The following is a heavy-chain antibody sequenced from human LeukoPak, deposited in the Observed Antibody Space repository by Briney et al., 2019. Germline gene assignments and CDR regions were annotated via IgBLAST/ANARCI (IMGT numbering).Heavy chain of an antibody. D-gene: IGHD6-19*01. V-gene: IGHV3-21*01. CDR2: ISTSSSYI. Sequence: PGGSLRLSCAASGFTFSSYSMNWVRQAPGKGLEWVPSISTSSSYIYYADSVKGRFTISRDNAKNSLYLQMNSLRAEDTAVYYCAREVENTSGWYSHFDYWGQGTLVTVSS. CDR1: GFTFSSYS. J-gene: IGHJ4*02. CDR3: AREVENTSGWYSHFDY.